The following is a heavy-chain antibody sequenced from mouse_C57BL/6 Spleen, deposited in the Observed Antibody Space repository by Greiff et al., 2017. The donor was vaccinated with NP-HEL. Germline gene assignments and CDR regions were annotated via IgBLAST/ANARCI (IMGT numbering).Heavy chain of an antibody. Sequence: VQLQQSGAELAKPGASVKLSCKASGYTFTSYWLHWVKQRPGQGLEWIGYINPSSGYTKYNQKFKDKATLTAYKSSSTAYMQLSILTYEDSAVYYCASYQMSYYAMDYWGQGTSVTVSS. V-gene: IGHV1-7*01. CDR3: ASYQMSYYAMDY. J-gene: IGHJ4*01. CDR1: GYTFTSYW. CDR2: INPSSGYT.